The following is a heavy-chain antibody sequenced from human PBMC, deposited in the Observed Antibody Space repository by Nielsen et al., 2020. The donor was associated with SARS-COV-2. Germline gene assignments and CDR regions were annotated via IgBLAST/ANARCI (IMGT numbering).Heavy chain of an antibody. D-gene: IGHD3-16*02. J-gene: IGHJ4*02. V-gene: IGHV1-18*01. CDR2: ISAYNGNT. CDR3: ARVVRKITFGGVIAHFDY. CDR1: GYTFTSYG. Sequence: ASVKVSCKASGYTFTSYGISWVRQAPGQGLEWMGWISAYNGNTNYAQKLQGRVTMNTDTSTSTAYMELRSLRSDDPAVYYCARVVRKITFGGVIAHFDYWGQGTLVTVSS.